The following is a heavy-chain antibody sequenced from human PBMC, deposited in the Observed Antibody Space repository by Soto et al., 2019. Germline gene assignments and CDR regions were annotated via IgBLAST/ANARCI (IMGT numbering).Heavy chain of an antibody. J-gene: IGHJ5*01. CDR3: ARDRCYDGTCYSASDS. CDR1: GFNLSTYK. Sequence: GGSLRLFCAASGFNLSTYKLDWVRPAPGKRPEWIAYISTTSFTIYYADSVKGRFTISRDNDRNSLYLEMNSLRDEDTAVYYCARDRCYDGTCYSASDSWGQGTLVTVSS. CDR2: ISTTSFTI. D-gene: IGHD2-15*01. V-gene: IGHV3-48*02.